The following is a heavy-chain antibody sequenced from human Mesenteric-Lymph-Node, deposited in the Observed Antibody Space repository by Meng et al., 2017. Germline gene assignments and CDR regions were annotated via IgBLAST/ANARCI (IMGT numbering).Heavy chain of an antibody. CDR1: GGSGSSGHW. CDR3: AGSPGWWFLDL. D-gene: IGHD1-1*01. J-gene: IGHJ2*01. CDR2: IHHTGST. Sequence: QVPLEESGPGLVEPSGTRSRTCACSGGSGSSGHWGSWVRQPPGKGLEWIGEIHHTGSTNYSPSLKSRVTISVDRSKNQFSLNFHSVTAADTAMYYCAGSPGWWFLDLWGRGTLVTVSS. V-gene: IGHV4-4*02.